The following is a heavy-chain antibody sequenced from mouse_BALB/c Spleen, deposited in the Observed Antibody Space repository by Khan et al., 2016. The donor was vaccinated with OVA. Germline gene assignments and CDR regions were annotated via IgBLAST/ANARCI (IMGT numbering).Heavy chain of an antibody. V-gene: IGHV3-2*02. J-gene: IGHJ3*01. D-gene: IGHD2-4*01. CDR2: INYSGNT. CDR3: ARKDYYDCDPFPY. Sequence: VQLKQSGPGLVKPSQSLSLTCTVTGYSITSEYAWNWIRQFPGNKLEWMGYINYSGNTRFNPSLKSRTSITRETSKNQFFLQLNSVTTEDTATYYCARKDYYDCDPFPYWGQGTLVTVSA. CDR1: GYSITSEYA.